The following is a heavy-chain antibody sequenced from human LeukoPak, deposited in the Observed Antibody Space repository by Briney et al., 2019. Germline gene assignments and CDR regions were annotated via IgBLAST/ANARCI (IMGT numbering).Heavy chain of an antibody. D-gene: IGHD5-24*01. CDR1: GFTFSTYA. CDR2: MSYDGTSE. CDR3: VRDRRDGNNFAYHFDS. V-gene: IGHV3-30-3*01. J-gene: IGHJ4*02. Sequence: GRSLRLSCAASGFTFSTYALHWVRQAPGKGLDWVAVMSYDGTSEYYADSVRGRFTISRDHSNDMLYLQMDSLRDEDTALYYCVRDRRDGNNFAYHFDSWGLGTLVTVSS.